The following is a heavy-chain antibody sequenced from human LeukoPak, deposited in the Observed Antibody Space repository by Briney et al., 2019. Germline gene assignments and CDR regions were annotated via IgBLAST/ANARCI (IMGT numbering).Heavy chain of an antibody. CDR1: GFTFSSYG. J-gene: IGHJ6*04. V-gene: IGHV3-33*01. D-gene: IGHD3-10*01. CDR2: IWYDGSNK. Sequence: GGSLRLSCAASGFTFSSYGMHWVRQAPGKGLEWVAVIWYDGSNKYYADSAKGRFTISRDNSKNTLYLQMNSLRAEDTAVYYCARDRPYYYGSGSWRYYYGMDVWGKGTTVTVSS. CDR3: ARDRPYYYGSGSWRYYYGMDV.